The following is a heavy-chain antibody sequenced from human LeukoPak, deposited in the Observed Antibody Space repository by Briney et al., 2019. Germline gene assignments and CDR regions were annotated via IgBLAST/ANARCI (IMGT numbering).Heavy chain of an antibody. D-gene: IGHD6-19*01. V-gene: IGHV3-48*03. Sequence: GGSLRLSCAASGFTFCNYEMNWVRQAPGKGLEWVSYISTSDSTIYYADSVKGRFTISRDNAKNSLYLQMNSLRAEDTAVYYCARGNSGWYLYYFDYWGQGTLVTVSS. J-gene: IGHJ4*02. CDR3: ARGNSGWYLYYFDY. CDR1: GFTFCNYE. CDR2: ISTSDSTI.